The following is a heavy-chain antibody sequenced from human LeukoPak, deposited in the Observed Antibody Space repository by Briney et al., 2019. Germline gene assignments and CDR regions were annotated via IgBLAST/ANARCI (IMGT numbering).Heavy chain of an antibody. V-gene: IGHV1-2*02. J-gene: IGHJ4*02. CDR3: ARDREGPAYFDY. CDR1: GYTFTGKF. Sequence: ASVKVSCKASGYTFTGKFIHWVRQAPGQGLEWMGWIGPNSGGTDYAQKFRGRVTMTRDTSTSTAYMDLSSLISDDTAVYYCARDREGPAYFDYWGQGTLVTVSS. CDR2: IGPNSGGT.